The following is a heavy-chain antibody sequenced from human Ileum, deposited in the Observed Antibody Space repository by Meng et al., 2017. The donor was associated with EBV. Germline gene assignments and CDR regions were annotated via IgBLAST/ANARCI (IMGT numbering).Heavy chain of an antibody. Sequence: VQLGQSGAEVKKPVASVKVSCKASGYTFTSYAMHWVRQAPGQRLEWMGWINAGNGNTKYSQKFQGRVTITRDTSASTAYMELSSLRSEDTAVYYCARDYDILTGYYNVMGWFDPWGQGTLVTVSS. CDR1: GYTFTSYA. CDR2: INAGNGNT. J-gene: IGHJ5*02. D-gene: IGHD3-9*01. CDR3: ARDYDILTGYYNVMGWFDP. V-gene: IGHV1-3*01.